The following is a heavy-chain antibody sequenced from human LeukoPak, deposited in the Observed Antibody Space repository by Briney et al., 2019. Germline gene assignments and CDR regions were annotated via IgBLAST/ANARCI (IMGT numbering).Heavy chain of an antibody. D-gene: IGHD3-10*01. CDR2: ISSSGSTI. J-gene: IGHJ4*02. CDR3: ARSISRGYYGWGSLGY. CDR1: GFTFSDYY. V-gene: IGHV3-11*01. Sequence: GGSLRLSCAASGFTFSDYYMSWIRQAPGKGLEWVSYISSSGSTIYYADSVKGRFTISRDNAKNSLYLQMHSLRAEDTAVYYCARSISRGYYGWGSLGYWGQKTLVTVSS.